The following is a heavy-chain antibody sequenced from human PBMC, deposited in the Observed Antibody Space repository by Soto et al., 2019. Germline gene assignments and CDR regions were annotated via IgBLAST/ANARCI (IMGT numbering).Heavy chain of an antibody. D-gene: IGHD2-2*01. CDR2: INPNSGGT. CDR3: ARASSDAFDI. V-gene: IGHV1-2*04. J-gene: IGHJ3*02. CDR1: GYTFTGYY. Sequence: ASVKVSCKASGYTFTGYYMHWVRRAPGQGLEWMGWINPNSGGTNYAQKFQGWVTMNRDTSISTAYMELSRLRSDDTAVYYCARASSDAFDIWGQGTMVTVSS.